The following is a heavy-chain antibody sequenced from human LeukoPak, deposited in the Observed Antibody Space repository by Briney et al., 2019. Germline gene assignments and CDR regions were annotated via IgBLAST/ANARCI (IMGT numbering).Heavy chain of an antibody. Sequence: GGSLRLSCVASGFTFSSYWMTWVRQAPGKGLDWVAFIHHDGSNKYYADSVRGRFTISRDNSKNTLYLQMNSLRAEDTAVYYCARDWVAFDIWGQGTMVTVSS. V-gene: IGHV3-30*02. CDR2: IHHDGSNK. D-gene: IGHD3-16*01. CDR3: ARDWVAFDI. J-gene: IGHJ3*02. CDR1: GFTFSSYW.